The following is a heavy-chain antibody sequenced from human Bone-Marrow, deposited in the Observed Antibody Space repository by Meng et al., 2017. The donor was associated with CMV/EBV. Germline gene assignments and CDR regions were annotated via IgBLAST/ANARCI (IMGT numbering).Heavy chain of an antibody. V-gene: IGHV4-34*01. CDR2: INHSGST. CDR1: GGSFSGYY. CDR3: ARRTLGYCSSTSCYTPTYFDY. Sequence: SETLSLTCAVYGGSFSGYYWSWIRQPPGKGLEWIGEINHSGSTNYNPSLKSRVTISVDTSKNQFSLKLSSVTAAETAVYYCARRTLGYCSSTSCYTPTYFDYWGQGTLVTVSS. J-gene: IGHJ4*02. D-gene: IGHD2-2*02.